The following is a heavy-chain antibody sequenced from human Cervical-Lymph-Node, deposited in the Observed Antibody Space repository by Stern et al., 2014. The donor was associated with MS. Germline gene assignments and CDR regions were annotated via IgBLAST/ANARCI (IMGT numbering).Heavy chain of an antibody. D-gene: IGHD3-22*01. CDR1: GFTFTSSA. J-gene: IGHJ3*02. CDR2: IVVGSVNT. CDR3: AAEPMYYSDSVGAFDI. V-gene: IGHV1-58*01. Sequence: QLVQSGPEVKKPGTSVKVSCKASGFTFTSSAVQWVRQARGKRLEWIGWIVVGSVNTNYAQKFQERVTITRDMSTSTAYMELSSLRSEDTAVYYCAAEPMYYSDSVGAFDIWGQGTMVTVSS.